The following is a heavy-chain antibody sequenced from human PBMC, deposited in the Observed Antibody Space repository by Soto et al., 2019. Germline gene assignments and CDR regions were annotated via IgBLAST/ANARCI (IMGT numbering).Heavy chain of an antibody. CDR2: IYYSGTT. D-gene: IGHD2-15*01. V-gene: IGHV4-31*03. Sequence: QLQESGTGLVKTSQTLSLTCSVSCGSISGDGSYWAGIRQYPGKGLEWIGYIYYSGTTSYNPSLSSRASISGETSRSQFSLRLNSVNAAVTAIYYCARETTTYCSSGSCTWFDPWGQGILVAGSS. CDR3: ARETTTYCSSGSCTWFDP. J-gene: IGHJ5*02. CDR1: CGSISGDGSY.